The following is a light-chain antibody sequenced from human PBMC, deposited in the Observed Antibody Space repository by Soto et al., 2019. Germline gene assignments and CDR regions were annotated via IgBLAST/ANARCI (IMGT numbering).Light chain of an antibody. J-gene: IGKJ4*01. Sequence: DIQMTQSPSSLSASVGDRVTLTCRASQDINNYLAWYQQRPGKVPKLLIYAASTLQSGVPSRFSGSGSGTDFTLTISSLQPEDVATYYCQKYDIAPRTFGGGTKVEIK. CDR2: AAS. CDR3: QKYDIAPRT. CDR1: QDINNY. V-gene: IGKV1-27*01.